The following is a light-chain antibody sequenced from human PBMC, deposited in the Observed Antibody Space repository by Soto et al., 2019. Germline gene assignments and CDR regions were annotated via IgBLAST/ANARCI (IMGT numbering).Light chain of an antibody. CDR3: MQGTHRPIT. CDR2: KVF. Sequence: DVVMPQSPLSLPVTLGQPASISCWSSQSLSYSDGNIYLNWFHQRPGQSARRLIYKVFNRDSGVPDRFSGSGSGTDFTLKISSVEAEDVGIYYCMQGTHRPITFGGGTKVEIK. V-gene: IGKV2-30*01. CDR1: QSLSYSDGNIY. J-gene: IGKJ4*01.